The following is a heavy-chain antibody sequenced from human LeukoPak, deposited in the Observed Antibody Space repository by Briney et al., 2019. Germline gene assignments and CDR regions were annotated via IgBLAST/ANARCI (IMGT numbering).Heavy chain of an antibody. CDR1: GFTFSSYG. D-gene: IGHD6-13*01. CDR3: AKDLRSRIAAAGAPDY. J-gene: IGHJ4*02. V-gene: IGHV3-30*02. Sequence: GGSLRLSCAASGFTFSSYGMHWVRQTPGKGLECVALIRYDGGNQYYTDSVKGRFTISRDNSKNTIYLQMNSLRAEDTAVYYCAKDLRSRIAAAGAPDYWGQGTLVTVSS. CDR2: IRYDGGNQ.